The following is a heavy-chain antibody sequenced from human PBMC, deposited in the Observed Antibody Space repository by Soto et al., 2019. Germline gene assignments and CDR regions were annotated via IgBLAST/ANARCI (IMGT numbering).Heavy chain of an antibody. Sequence: KLGGSLRLSCAASGFIFSKAWMSWVRQAPGKGLEWVGRIKTKSDVGTTDYATPVKGRFTISRDDSKNMVYLQMNSLRTEDTAVYYCTTDTKCGNGVCYPYYYGVDVWGQGTTVTVSS. D-gene: IGHD2-8*01. CDR3: TTDTKCGNGVCYPYYYGVDV. CDR1: GFIFSKAW. V-gene: IGHV3-15*01. J-gene: IGHJ6*02. CDR2: IKTKSDVGTT.